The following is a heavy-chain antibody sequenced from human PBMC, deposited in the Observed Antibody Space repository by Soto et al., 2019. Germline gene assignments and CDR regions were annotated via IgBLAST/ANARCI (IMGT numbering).Heavy chain of an antibody. J-gene: IGHJ4*02. CDR3: AKDPQAWSGPYYFDY. Sequence: PSETVSLTRAVSGGSFTSNKWWTWVRQPPGQGLEWIGEIYRTGSTNYNPSLKSRVTISLDKSENQYSLYLQMNSLRPEDTALYYCAKDPQAWSGPYYFDYWGQGTLVTVSS. D-gene: IGHD3-3*01. CDR1: GGSFTSNKW. V-gene: IGHV4-4*02. CDR2: IYRTGST.